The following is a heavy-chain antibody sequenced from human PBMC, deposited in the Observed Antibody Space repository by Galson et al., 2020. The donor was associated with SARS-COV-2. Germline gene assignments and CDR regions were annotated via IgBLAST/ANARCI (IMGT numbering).Heavy chain of an antibody. Sequence: GESLKISCSASGFIFSDYAMHWVRQAPGKGLQYVSAMSSTGGISFYADSVNGRFTMSRDNSKNTFYLQMTGLRVEDSAFYYCLSYSSTRDNYWGQGTLVTVSS. D-gene: IGHD6-19*01. CDR2: MSSTGGIS. V-gene: IGHV3-64D*09. CDR3: LSYSSTRDNY. J-gene: IGHJ4*02. CDR1: GFIFSDYA.